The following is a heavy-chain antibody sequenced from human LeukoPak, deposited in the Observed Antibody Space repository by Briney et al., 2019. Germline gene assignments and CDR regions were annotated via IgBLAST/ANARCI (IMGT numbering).Heavy chain of an antibody. CDR2: ISWNSGSI. V-gene: IGHV3-9*01. CDR1: GFTFDDYA. CDR3: ARPQLYGDFDH. J-gene: IGHJ5*02. D-gene: IGHD4-17*01. Sequence: GGSLRLSCAASGFTFDDYAMHWVRQAPGKGLEWVSGISWNSGSIGYADSVKGRFTISRDNAKNSLYLQMNSLRAEDTAVYYCARPQLYGDFDHWGQGTLVTVSS.